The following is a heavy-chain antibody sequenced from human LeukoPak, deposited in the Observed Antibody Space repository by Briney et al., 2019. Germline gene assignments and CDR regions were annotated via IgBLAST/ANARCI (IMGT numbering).Heavy chain of an antibody. V-gene: IGHV1-18*01. CDR1: GYTFTSYG. Sequence: ASVKVSCKASGYTFTSYGISWVRQAPGQGLEWMGWISAYNGNTKYAQKLQGRVTMTTDTSTTTAYMELRSLRSDDTAVYYCAXXXXVLMVYDRPYYFDYWGQGTLVTVSS. J-gene: IGHJ4*02. D-gene: IGHD2-8*01. CDR3: AXXXXVLMVYDRPYYFDY. CDR2: ISAYNGNT.